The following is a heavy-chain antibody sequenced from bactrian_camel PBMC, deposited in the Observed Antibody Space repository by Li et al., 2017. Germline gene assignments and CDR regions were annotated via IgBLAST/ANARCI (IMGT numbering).Heavy chain of an antibody. CDR2: IAREGRP. CDR1: FLTFSSAC. J-gene: IGHJ4*01. Sequence: HVQLVESGGGSVQAGGSLTLSCKIRFLTFSSACQGWFRQAPGKERVWVAIIAREGRPVPADSVNGRFTITKDEDQDTVSLQMDNLKPEDTATYYCKATSPAANIADGPEYCDRVLGLGQGTQVTVS. V-gene: IGHV3S53*01. D-gene: IGHD1*01.